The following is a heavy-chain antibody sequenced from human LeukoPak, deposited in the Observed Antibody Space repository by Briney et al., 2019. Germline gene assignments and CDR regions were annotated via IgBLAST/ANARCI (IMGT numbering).Heavy chain of an antibody. D-gene: IGHD3-10*01. CDR3: ARGRITMVRGAFDI. CDR1: GGSFSGYY. Sequence: SETLSLTCAVYGGSFSGYYWSWIRQPPGKGLEWIGEINHSRSTNYNPSLKSRVTISVDTSKNQFSLKLSSVTAADTAVYYCARGRITMVRGAFDIWGQGTMVTVSS. CDR2: INHSRST. V-gene: IGHV4-34*01. J-gene: IGHJ3*02.